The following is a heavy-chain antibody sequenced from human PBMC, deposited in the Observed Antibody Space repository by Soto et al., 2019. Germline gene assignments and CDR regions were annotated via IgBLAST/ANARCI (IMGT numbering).Heavy chain of an antibody. CDR1: GDSISSYY. J-gene: IGHJ4*02. CDR2: IYYSGST. CDR3: ARRYGGNLDY. Sequence: QVQLQESGPGLVKPSETLSLTCTVSGDSISSYYWSWIRQPPGKGLEWIGYIYYSGSTNYNHSLKSRVNISVDTSKNQFSLKLSSATAADTAVYYCARRYGGNLDYWGQGTLVTVSS. V-gene: IGHV4-59*08. D-gene: IGHD1-1*01.